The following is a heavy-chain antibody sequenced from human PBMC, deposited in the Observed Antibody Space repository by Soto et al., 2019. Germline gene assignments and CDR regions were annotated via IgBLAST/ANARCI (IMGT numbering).Heavy chain of an antibody. V-gene: IGHV4-59*01. Sequence: SETLSLTCTVSGGSISSYYWSWIRQPPGKGLEWIGYLYYIGRSTYNPSLESRVTISLATSKIQFSLRLTSVTAADTAVYYCARVDGSGTFSFFDSWGHGTLVTVSS. CDR3: ARVDGSGTFSFFDS. CDR2: LYYIGRS. CDR1: GGSISSYY. J-gene: IGHJ4*01. D-gene: IGHD3-10*01.